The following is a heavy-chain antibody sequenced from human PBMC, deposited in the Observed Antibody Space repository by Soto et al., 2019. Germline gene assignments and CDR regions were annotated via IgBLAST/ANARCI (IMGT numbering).Heavy chain of an antibody. J-gene: IGHJ5*02. V-gene: IGHV1-3*01. Sequence: QVQLVQSGAEVKKPGASVKVSCKASGYTFTSYAMHWVRQAPGQRLEWMGWINAGNGNTKYSQKFQGRVTITWDTSASTAYMELSSLRSEDTAVYYCARDNRDYGDYVNWFDPWGQGTLVTVSS. CDR1: GYTFTSYA. CDR3: ARDNRDYGDYVNWFDP. CDR2: INAGNGNT. D-gene: IGHD4-17*01.